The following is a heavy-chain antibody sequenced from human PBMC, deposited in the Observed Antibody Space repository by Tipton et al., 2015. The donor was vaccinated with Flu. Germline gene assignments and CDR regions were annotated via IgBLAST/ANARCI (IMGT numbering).Heavy chain of an antibody. J-gene: IGHJ4*02. CDR2: IRGSAGRGAGT. D-gene: IGHD6-19*01. Sequence: SLRLSCAASGFIFSRYAMSWVRQAPGKGLEWVSNIRGSAGRGAGTYYAGSVKGRFSISRDNSKNTLYLQMNSLRAEDTAIYYCAKVIPEIVAGLDYWGQGTLVTVSS. CDR3: AKVIPEIVAGLDY. CDR1: GFIFSRYA. V-gene: IGHV3-23*01.